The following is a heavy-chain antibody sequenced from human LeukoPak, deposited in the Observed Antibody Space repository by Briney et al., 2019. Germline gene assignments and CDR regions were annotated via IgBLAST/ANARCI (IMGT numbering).Heavy chain of an antibody. Sequence: GGSLRLSCAASGFTFSSYAMSWVRQAPGKGLEWVSTLSNTGVSTYYTDSVKGRFTISRDNSKNTLYLQMSSLRVEDTAVYYCAKVRDCSSTSCYRNYGMDVWGQGTTVTVSS. J-gene: IGHJ6*02. CDR3: AKVRDCSSTSCYRNYGMDV. D-gene: IGHD2-2*01. V-gene: IGHV3-23*01. CDR1: GFTFSSYA. CDR2: LSNTGVST.